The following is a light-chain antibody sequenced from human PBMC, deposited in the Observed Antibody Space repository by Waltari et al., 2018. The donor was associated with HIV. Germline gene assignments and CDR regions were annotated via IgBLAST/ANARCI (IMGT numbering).Light chain of an antibody. CDR2: EVT. J-gene: IGLJ2*01. Sequence: QSALTQPASVSGSPGQSITISCTGTTSAVGGYDYVAWYQQHPGKAPKLMIFEVTYRPSGVSHRFSGSKSGNTASLTISGLQAEDEADYYCTSYRSGSTLVVGGGTKVTVL. CDR3: TSYRSGSTLV. V-gene: IGLV2-14*01. CDR1: TSAVGGYDY.